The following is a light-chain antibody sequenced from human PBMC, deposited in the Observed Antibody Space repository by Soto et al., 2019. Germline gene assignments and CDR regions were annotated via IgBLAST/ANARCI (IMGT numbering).Light chain of an antibody. V-gene: IGKV1-39*01. Sequence: DIQMTQSPSSLDASVGARVTITCWASQSISTYLNWYQQKPGKAPKVLIFDASRWQRGVASRFSGSGSGTDFSLTISSLQPEDAATYYCQQRYSAPWTFGQGTKVQVK. CDR3: QQRYSAPWT. CDR2: DAS. J-gene: IGKJ1*01. CDR1: QSISTY.